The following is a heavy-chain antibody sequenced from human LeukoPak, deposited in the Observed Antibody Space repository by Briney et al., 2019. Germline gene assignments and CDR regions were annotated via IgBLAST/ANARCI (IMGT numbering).Heavy chain of an antibody. D-gene: IGHD3-10*01. V-gene: IGHV4-39*07. Sequence: SETLSLTCTVSGGSISSNTFYWAWIRQPPGKGLEWIGSIYYSGTTSYNPSLKSRVTISVDTSKNHLSLKLSSATAADTAVYYCARLLRPDYYGSGSHFDYWGQGALVTVSS. J-gene: IGHJ4*02. CDR1: GGSISSNTFY. CDR3: ARLLRPDYYGSGSHFDY. CDR2: IYYSGTT.